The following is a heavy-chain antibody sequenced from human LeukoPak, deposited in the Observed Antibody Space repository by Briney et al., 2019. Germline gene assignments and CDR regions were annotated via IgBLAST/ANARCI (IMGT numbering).Heavy chain of an antibody. CDR2: IIDRGST. J-gene: IGHJ4*02. V-gene: IGHV4-59*01. CDR1: GGSISSYY. D-gene: IGHD1-1*01. CDR3: ARVGDWNDLVY. Sequence: PSETLSLTCSVSGGSISSYYWSWIRQPPGKELEWIGYIIDRGSTNYNPSLKSRVTMLVDTSKNQLSLKLSSVTAADTAVYYCARVGDWNDLVYWGQGTLVTVSS.